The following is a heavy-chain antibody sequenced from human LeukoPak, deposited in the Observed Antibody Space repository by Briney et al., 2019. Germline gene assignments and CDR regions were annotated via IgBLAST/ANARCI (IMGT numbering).Heavy chain of an antibody. CDR3: ARDDSSGPGDY. V-gene: IGHV4-61*02. CDR1: GGSISSGSYY. Sequence: PSQTLSLTCTVSGGSISSGSYYWSWIRQPAGKGLEWIGRIYTSGSTNYNPSLKSRVTISVDTSKNQFSLKLSSVTAADTAVYYCARDDSSGPGDYWGQGTLVTVSS. J-gene: IGHJ4*02. D-gene: IGHD3-22*01. CDR2: IYTSGST.